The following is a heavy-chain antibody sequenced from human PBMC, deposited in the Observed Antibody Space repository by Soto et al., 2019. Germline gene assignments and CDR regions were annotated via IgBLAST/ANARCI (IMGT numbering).Heavy chain of an antibody. J-gene: IGHJ6*04. CDR3: ARSQGSSTSLEIYYYYYYGMDV. CDR2: IIPISETT. V-gene: IGHV1-69*13. CDR1: GGTFSSYA. D-gene: IGHD2-2*01. Sequence: ASVKVSCKASGGTFSSYAISWVRQAPGQGLEWMGGIIPISETTNYAQKFQGRVTITPDESKRTAYMELSSLRTEDTAVDYCARSQGSSTSLEIYYYYYYGMDVWGKGTRVTVS.